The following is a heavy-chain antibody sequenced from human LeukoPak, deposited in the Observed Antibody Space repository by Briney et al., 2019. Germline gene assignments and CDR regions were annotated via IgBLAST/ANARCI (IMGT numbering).Heavy chain of an antibody. CDR1: GGSFSGYY. D-gene: IGHD2-2*01. CDR3: ARGLGCSSTSCYRGPRRPRYFDL. J-gene: IGHJ2*01. V-gene: IGHV4-34*01. Sequence: SPSETLSLTCAVYGGSFSGYYWSWIRQPPGKGLEWIGEINHSGSTNYNPSLKSRVTISVDTSKNQLSLKLSSVTAADTAVYYCARGLGCSSTSCYRGPRRPRYFDLWGRGTLVTVSS. CDR2: INHSGST.